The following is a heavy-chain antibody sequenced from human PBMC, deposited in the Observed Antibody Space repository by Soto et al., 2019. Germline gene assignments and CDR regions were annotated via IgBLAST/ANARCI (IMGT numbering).Heavy chain of an antibody. CDR1: GFTFNSYS. V-gene: IGHV3-48*01. Sequence: PGGSLRLSCAASGFTFNSYSMNWVRQAQGGGLEWISYISSSSSTIYYADSVKGRFAVSRDNAKNSLYLQMSSLRAEDTAVYYCAGDFSDFARDFSDFWSGFYLWGQGALVTVSS. CDR2: ISSSSSTI. D-gene: IGHD3-3*01. J-gene: IGHJ4*02. CDR3: AGDFSDFARDFSDFWSGFYL.